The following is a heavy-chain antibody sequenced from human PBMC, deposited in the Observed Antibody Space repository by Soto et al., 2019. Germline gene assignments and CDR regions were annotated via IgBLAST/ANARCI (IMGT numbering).Heavy chain of an antibody. CDR1: GGSISPYY. J-gene: IGHJ6*03. CDR2: VYYSGNT. Sequence: PSETLSLTCTVSGGSISPYYWSWIRQPPGKGLEWIGYVYYSGNTNYNPSLESRVTISVDTSRNRFSLNLTSATAADTAVYYCARKGAAASYDQDYMDVWGRGTAVTVSS. D-gene: IGHD6-13*01. V-gene: IGHV4-59*01. CDR3: ARKGAAASYDQDYMDV.